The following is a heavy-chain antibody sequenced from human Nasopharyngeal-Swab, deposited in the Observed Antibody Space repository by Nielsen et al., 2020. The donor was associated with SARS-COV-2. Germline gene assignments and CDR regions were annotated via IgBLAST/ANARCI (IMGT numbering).Heavy chain of an antibody. Sequence: WIRQPPGKGLEWVSYISSSSSTIYYADSVKGRFTISRDNAKNSLYLQMNSLRDEDTAVYYCARDPDDDYVGSNWFDPWGQGTLVTVSS. D-gene: IGHD4-17*01. J-gene: IGHJ5*02. CDR2: ISSSSSTI. V-gene: IGHV3-48*02. CDR3: ARDPDDDYVGSNWFDP.